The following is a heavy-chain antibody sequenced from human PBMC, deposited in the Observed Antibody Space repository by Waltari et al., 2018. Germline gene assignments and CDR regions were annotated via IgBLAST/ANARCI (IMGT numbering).Heavy chain of an antibody. V-gene: IGHV1-2*06. Sequence: QVQLVQSGAEVKKPGASVKVSCKASGYTFTGYYMHWVRQAPGQGLEWMGRINPNSGGTNYAQKFQGRVTMTRDTSISTAYMELSRLRSDDTAVYYCAREGYCSSTSCRYGMDVWGQGTTVTVSS. CDR1: GYTFTGYY. J-gene: IGHJ6*02. CDR3: AREGYCSSTSCRYGMDV. D-gene: IGHD2-2*01. CDR2: INPNSGGT.